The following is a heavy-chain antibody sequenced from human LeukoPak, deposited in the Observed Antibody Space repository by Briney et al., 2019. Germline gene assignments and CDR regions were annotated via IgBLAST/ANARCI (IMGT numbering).Heavy chain of an antibody. CDR2: ISRAGDYS. CDR3: ARDLMAVAGTGFDY. V-gene: IGHV3-21*01. D-gene: IGHD6-19*01. CDR1: GFTFSSYS. Sequence: GGSLRLSCVASGFTFSSYSMNWARQAPGKGLEWVSSISRAGDYSCSEDSVKGRFTISRDNAKDSLYLQLNSLRAEDTAIYYCARDLMAVAGTGFDYWGQGALVTVSS. J-gene: IGHJ4*02.